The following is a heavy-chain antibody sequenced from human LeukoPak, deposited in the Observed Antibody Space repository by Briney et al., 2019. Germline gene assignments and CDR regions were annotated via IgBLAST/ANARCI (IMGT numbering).Heavy chain of an antibody. CDR3: ASEGSSWYEDYYYGMDV. D-gene: IGHD6-13*01. CDR2: IWYDGSNK. Sequence: GGSLRLSCAASGFTFSSYGMHWVRQAPGKGLEWVALIWYDGSNKYYVDSVEGRFIISRDNSKNTHYLQMNSLRAEDTAVYYCASEGSSWYEDYYYGMDVWGQGTTVTVSS. V-gene: IGHV3-33*08. CDR1: GFTFSSYG. J-gene: IGHJ6*02.